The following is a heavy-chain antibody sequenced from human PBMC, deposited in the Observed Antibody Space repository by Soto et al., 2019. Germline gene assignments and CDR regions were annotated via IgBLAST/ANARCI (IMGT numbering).Heavy chain of an antibody. J-gene: IGHJ1*01. Sequence: PGGSLRLSCAASGFTFSNAWMSWVRQAPGKGLEWVGRIKSKTDGGTTDYAAPVKGRFTISRDDSKNTLYLQMNSLKTEDTAVYYCTTDRLKKRWLQFIYEYFQHWGQGTLVTVSS. D-gene: IGHD5-12*01. V-gene: IGHV3-15*01. CDR3: TTDRLKKRWLQFIYEYFQH. CDR1: GFTFSNAW. CDR2: IKSKTDGGTT.